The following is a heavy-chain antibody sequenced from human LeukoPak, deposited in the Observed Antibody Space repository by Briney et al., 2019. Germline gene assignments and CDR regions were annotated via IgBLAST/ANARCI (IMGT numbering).Heavy chain of an antibody. CDR3: ARGPTYYYDSSGLTAFDY. J-gene: IGHJ4*02. CDR2: IYTSGST. Sequence: SETLSLTCTVSGGSISSYYWSWIRQPAGKGLEWIGRIYTSGSTNYNPSLKSRVTMSLDTSKNQFSLKLSSVTAADTAVYYCARGPTYYYDSSGLTAFDYWGQGTLVTVSS. V-gene: IGHV4-4*07. CDR1: GGSISSYY. D-gene: IGHD3-22*01.